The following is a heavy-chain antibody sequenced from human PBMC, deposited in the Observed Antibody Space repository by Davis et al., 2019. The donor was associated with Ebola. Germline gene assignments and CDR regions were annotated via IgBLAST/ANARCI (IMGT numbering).Heavy chain of an antibody. V-gene: IGHV6-1*01. Sequence: HSQTLSLTCAISGDSVSSAGWNWIRQSPSRGLEWLGRTYYKSKWYNDYAVSVKSRITINPDTSKNQFSLQLESVTPEDTAIYYCARVNWGAGKAFDIWGQGSMVTVSS. CDR2: TYYKSKWYN. CDR1: GDSVSSAG. J-gene: IGHJ3*02. D-gene: IGHD7-27*01. CDR3: ARVNWGAGKAFDI.